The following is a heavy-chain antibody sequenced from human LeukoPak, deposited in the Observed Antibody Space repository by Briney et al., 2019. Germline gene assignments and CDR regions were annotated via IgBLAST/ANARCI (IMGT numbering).Heavy chain of an antibody. CDR3: TRDFVF. CDR2: INQDGSVK. V-gene: IGHV3-7*01. Sequence: GGSLRLSCAASGFAFSTYWMDWVRQAPGKGLEWVGNINQDGSVKHYVDSVRGRFTISRDNARNSVYLQMNALRVEDTAVCYCTRDFVFWGQGTLVTASS. D-gene: IGHD3-3*01. J-gene: IGHJ4*02. CDR1: GFAFSTYW.